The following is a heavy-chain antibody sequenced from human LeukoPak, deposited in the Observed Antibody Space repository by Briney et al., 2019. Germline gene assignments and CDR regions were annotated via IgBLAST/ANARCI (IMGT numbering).Heavy chain of an antibody. CDR3: AKDPDCTSGICYTFFDY. J-gene: IGHJ4*02. V-gene: IGHV3-23*01. CDR2: ISGSGGST. D-gene: IGHD2-8*01. CDR1: GFTFGDYA. Sequence: HTGGSLRLSCTVSGFTFGDYAMSWVRQAPGKGLEWVSAISGSGGSTYYADSVKGRFTISRDNSKNTLYLQMNSLRAEDAAVYYCAKDPDCTSGICYTFFDYWGQGTLVTVSS.